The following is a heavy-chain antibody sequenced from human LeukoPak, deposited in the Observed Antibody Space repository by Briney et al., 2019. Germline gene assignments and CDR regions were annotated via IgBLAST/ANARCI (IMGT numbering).Heavy chain of an antibody. CDR2: IYYSGST. J-gene: IGHJ4*02. V-gene: IGHV4-59*01. D-gene: IGHD5-18*01. CDR1: GGSISSYY. Sequence: SETLSLTCTVTGGSISSYYWSWIRQPPGKGLEWIGYIYYSGSTNYNPSLKSRVTISVDTSKNQFSLKLSSVTAADTAVYYCAGVGRYSFFDYWGQGTLVTVSS. CDR3: AGVGRYSFFDY.